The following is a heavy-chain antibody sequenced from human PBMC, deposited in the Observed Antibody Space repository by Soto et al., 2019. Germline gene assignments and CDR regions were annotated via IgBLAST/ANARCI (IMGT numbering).Heavy chain of an antibody. J-gene: IGHJ4*02. Sequence: EVQLVESGGGLVQPGGSLRLSCAASGFTFSSYEMNWVRQAPGKGLEWVSYISSSGSTIYYADSVKGRFTISRDNAKNSLYLQMNSLRAEDTAVYYCARDKTEDYVWGSYRFWDYWGQGTLVTGPS. V-gene: IGHV3-48*03. CDR3: ARDKTEDYVWGSYRFWDY. CDR1: GFTFSSYE. CDR2: ISSSGSTI. D-gene: IGHD3-16*02.